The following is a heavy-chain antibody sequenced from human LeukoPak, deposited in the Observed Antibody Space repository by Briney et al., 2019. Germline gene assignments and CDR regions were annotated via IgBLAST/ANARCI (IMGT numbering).Heavy chain of an antibody. D-gene: IGHD2-15*01. Sequence: PLETLSLTCTVSGGSISSSSYYWGWIRQPPGKGLEWIGSIYYSGSTYYNPSLKSRVTISVDTSKNQFSLKLSSVTAADTAVYYCARRRYCSGGSCYPPDYWGQGTLVTVSS. CDR1: GGSISSSSYY. CDR3: ARRRYCSGGSCYPPDY. V-gene: IGHV4-39*01. CDR2: IYYSGST. J-gene: IGHJ4*02.